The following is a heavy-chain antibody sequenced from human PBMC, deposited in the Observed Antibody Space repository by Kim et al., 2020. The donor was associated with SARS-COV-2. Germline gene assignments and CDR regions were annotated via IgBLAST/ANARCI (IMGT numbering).Heavy chain of an antibody. Sequence: ASVKVSCKASGYTFTSYAKNWVRQAPGQGLEWMGWINTNTGNPTYAQGFTGRFVFSLDTSVSTAYLQISSLKAEDTAVYYCARRYLNDWDFWSGYYYFDYWGQGTLVTVSS. CDR2: INTNTGNP. D-gene: IGHD3-3*01. V-gene: IGHV7-4-1*02. CDR3: ARRYLNDWDFWSGYYYFDY. J-gene: IGHJ4*02. CDR1: GYTFTSYA.